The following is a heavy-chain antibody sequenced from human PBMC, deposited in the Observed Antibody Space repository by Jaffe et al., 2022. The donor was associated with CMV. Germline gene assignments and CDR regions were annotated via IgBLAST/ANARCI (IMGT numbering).Heavy chain of an antibody. V-gene: IGHV4-4*07. D-gene: IGHD1-26*01. CDR3: AREGQYSGSNTPIDY. CDR2: IYTSGST. CDR1: GGSISSYY. Sequence: QVQLQESGPGLVKPSETLSLTCTVSGGSISSYYWSWIRQPAGKGLEWIGRIYTSGSTNYNPSLKSRVTMSVDTSKNQFSLKLSSVTAADTAVYYCAREGQYSGSNTPIDYWGQGTLVTVSS. J-gene: IGHJ4*02.